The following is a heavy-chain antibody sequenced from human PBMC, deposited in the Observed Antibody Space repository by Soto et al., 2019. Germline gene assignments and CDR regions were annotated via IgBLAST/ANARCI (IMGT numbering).Heavy chain of an antibody. V-gene: IGHV3-30*18. CDR1: GFTFSNYG. J-gene: IGHJ1*01. CDR2: ISYDGSHK. D-gene: IGHD2-15*01. Sequence: QVQLVESGGGVVQPGRSLRLSCAGSGFTFSNYGLHWVRQAPGKGLEWVAVISYDGSHKYYADSVKGRFTISRDNSNNMLYLQMDSLRAEDTAVYYCAKDGAPRYCGRSSCHPAGAHWGQGTLVTVSS. CDR3: AKDGAPRYCGRSSCHPAGAH.